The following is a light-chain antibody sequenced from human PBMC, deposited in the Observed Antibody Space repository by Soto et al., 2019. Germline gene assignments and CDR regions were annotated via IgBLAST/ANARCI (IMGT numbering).Light chain of an antibody. Sequence: IRLTKSPSSVSAYVGDRVTITCRASQGIDTSLAWYQQKPGKAPKLLIYAASNFQSGVPSRFSGSGSGTHFTLTISSLQPEDFATYYCQQLHGYPITFGQGTRLEIK. V-gene: IGKV1-9*01. CDR3: QQLHGYPIT. J-gene: IGKJ5*01. CDR1: QGIDTS. CDR2: AAS.